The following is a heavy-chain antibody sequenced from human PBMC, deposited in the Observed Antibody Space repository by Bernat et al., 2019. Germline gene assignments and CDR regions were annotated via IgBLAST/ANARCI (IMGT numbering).Heavy chain of an antibody. CDR3: ATRDPDYYDSSGYYPFQH. Sequence: AQLLESGGGLVQPGGSLRLSCAASGFTFDTYAMSWVRQAPGKGLEWIGYIYYSGSTNYNPSLKSRVTISVDTSKNQFSLKLSSVTAADTAVYYCATRDPDYYDSSGYYPFQHWGQGTLVTVSS. V-gene: IGHV4-59*08. CDR2: IYYSGST. CDR1: GFTFDTYA. J-gene: IGHJ1*01. D-gene: IGHD3-22*01.